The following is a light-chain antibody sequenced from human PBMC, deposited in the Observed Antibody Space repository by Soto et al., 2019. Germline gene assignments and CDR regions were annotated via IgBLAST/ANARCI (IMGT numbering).Light chain of an antibody. CDR3: SSYTSSTTLV. V-gene: IGLV2-14*01. Sequence: QSALTQPASVSGSPGQSITISCTGTSSDVGGYNYVSWYQQHPGKAPKLMIYDVNNRPSWVSKRFSGSKSGNTASLTISGLQAEVEADYYCSSYTSSTTLVFGRGTKLTVL. CDR1: SSDVGGYNY. CDR2: DVN. J-gene: IGLJ2*01.